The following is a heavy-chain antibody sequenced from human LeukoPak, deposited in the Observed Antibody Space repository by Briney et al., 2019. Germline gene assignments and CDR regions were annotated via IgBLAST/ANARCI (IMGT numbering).Heavy chain of an antibody. Sequence: SETLSLTCTVTGGSLSSYYWSWLRQPPGKGLEWIGYIYYSGSTNYNPSLKSRVTISVDTSKNQFSLKLSSVTAADTAVYYCARGYCYDSSGYLNWGQGTLVTVSS. J-gene: IGHJ4*02. CDR3: ARGYCYDSSGYLN. CDR1: GGSLSSYY. D-gene: IGHD3-22*01. CDR2: IYYSGST. V-gene: IGHV4-59*01.